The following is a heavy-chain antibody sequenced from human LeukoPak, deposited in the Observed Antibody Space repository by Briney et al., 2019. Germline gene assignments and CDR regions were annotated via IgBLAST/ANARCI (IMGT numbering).Heavy chain of an antibody. J-gene: IGHJ3*02. Sequence: GGSLRLSCAASGFTFSSYEMNWVRQAPGKGLEWVSCISSSGSTIYYADSVKGRFTISRDNAKNSLYLQMNSLRAEDTAVYYCARSTCSGGSCYPHADAFDIWGQGTMVTVSS. CDR3: ARSTCSGGSCYPHADAFDI. CDR1: GFTFSSYE. V-gene: IGHV3-48*03. CDR2: ISSSGSTI. D-gene: IGHD2-15*01.